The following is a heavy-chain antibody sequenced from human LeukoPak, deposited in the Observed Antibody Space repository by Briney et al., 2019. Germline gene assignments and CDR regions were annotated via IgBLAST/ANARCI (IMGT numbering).Heavy chain of an antibody. CDR2: IYYSGST. D-gene: IGHD1-26*01. CDR1: GGSISSSSYY. V-gene: IGHV4-39*07. Sequence: SETLSLTCTVSGGSISSSSYYWGWIRQPPGKGLEWIGSIYYSGSTYYNPSLKSRVTISVDTSKNQFSLKLSSVTAADTAVYYCARDSGERNMGMDVWGQGTTVTVSS. J-gene: IGHJ6*02. CDR3: ARDSGERNMGMDV.